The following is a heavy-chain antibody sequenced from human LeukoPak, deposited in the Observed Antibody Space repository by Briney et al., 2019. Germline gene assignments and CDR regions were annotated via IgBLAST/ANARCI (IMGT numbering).Heavy chain of an antibody. D-gene: IGHD5-18*01. CDR1: AFSFGSYA. V-gene: IGHV3-23*01. CDR3: AKDLYIYGSSPFVY. J-gene: IGHJ4*02. CDR2: VSGSSSNT. Sequence: PGGSLRLSCAASAFSFGSYAMAWVRQAPGKGLEWVSSVSGSSSNTYYTDSVKGRFTISRDNSKNTVFLQMNSLRAGDTAVYYCAKDLYIYGSSPFVYWGQGTLVTVSS.